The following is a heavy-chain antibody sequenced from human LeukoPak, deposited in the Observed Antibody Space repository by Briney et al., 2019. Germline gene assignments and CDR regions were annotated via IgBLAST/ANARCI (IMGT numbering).Heavy chain of an antibody. J-gene: IGHJ5*02. CDR2: ISSSSTTI. Sequence: CXASGFTFSSYNMNWVRQAPGKGLEWVSYISSSSTTIDYADSVKGRFTISRDNAKDSLYLQMNSLRAEDTAVYYXXXXGXXXXXVXXWXXPWGQGTLVTVSS. CDR1: GFTFSSYN. CDR3: XXXGXXXXXVXXWXXP. V-gene: IGHV3-48*01.